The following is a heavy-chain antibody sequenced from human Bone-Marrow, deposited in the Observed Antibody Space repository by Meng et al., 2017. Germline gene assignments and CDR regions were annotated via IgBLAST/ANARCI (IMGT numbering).Heavy chain of an antibody. CDR2: INHSGST. J-gene: IGHJ4*02. CDR3: ARGPTTMAHDFDY. V-gene: IGHV4-34*01. CDR1: GGSFSGYY. Sequence: QVRLRQWRAGLLQPSETLSLPCVFDGGSFSGYYWSWIRQPPGKGLEWIGEINHSGSTNYNPSLKSRVTISVDTSQNNLSLKLSSVTAADSAVYYCARGPTTMAHDFDYWGQGTLVTVSS. D-gene: IGHD4-11*01.